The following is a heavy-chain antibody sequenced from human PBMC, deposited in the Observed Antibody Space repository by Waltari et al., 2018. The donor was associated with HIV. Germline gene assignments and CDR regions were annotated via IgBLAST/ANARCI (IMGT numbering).Heavy chain of an antibody. CDR3: ARAITIFGVVIADY. Sequence: QVQLAQSGAAVKKPGASVKVSCKASGYTFTGYYMHWVRQAPGQGLEWMGWINPNSGGTNYAQKFQGRVTMTRDTSISTAYMELSRLRSDDTAVYYCARAITIFGVVIADYWGQGTLVTVSS. D-gene: IGHD3-3*01. V-gene: IGHV1-2*02. CDR2: INPNSGGT. CDR1: GYTFTGYY. J-gene: IGHJ4*02.